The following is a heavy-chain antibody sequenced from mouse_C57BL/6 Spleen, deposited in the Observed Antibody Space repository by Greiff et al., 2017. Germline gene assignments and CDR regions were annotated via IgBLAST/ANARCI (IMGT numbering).Heavy chain of an antibody. V-gene: IGHV1-15*01. D-gene: IGHD2-4*01. CDR1: GYTFTDYE. CDR3: TRYYDEGDIYYYAMDY. Sequence: VKLQESGAELVRPGASVTLSCKASGYTFTDYEMHWVKQTPVHGLEWIGAIDPETGGTAYNQKFKGKAILTADKSSSTAYMELRSLTSEDSAVYYCTRYYDEGDIYYYAMDYWGQGTSVTVSS. CDR2: IDPETGGT. J-gene: IGHJ4*01.